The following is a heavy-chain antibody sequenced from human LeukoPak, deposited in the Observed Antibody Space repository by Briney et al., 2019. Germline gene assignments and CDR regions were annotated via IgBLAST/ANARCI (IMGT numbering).Heavy chain of an antibody. J-gene: IGHJ3*02. Sequence: SETLSLTCTVSGGSISSGGYSCSSIRQHPGKGLDWIGYIYYSGSTYYNPSLKSRVTISVDTSKNQFSLKLSSVTAADTAVYYCARDNSDFDEYAFDIWGQVTMVTVSS. D-gene: IGHD1-1*01. CDR3: ARDNSDFDEYAFDI. V-gene: IGHV4-31*03. CDR1: GGSISSGGYS. CDR2: IYYSGST.